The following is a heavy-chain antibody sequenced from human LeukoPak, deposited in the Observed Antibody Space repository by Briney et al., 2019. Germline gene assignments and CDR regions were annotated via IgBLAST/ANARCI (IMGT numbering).Heavy chain of an antibody. CDR2: ISAYNGNT. CDR3: ARVIGIAVAPFDP. D-gene: IGHD6-19*01. J-gene: IGHJ5*02. Sequence: ASVKVSCKASGYTFTRYPMHWVRQAPGQGLEWMGWISAYNGNTNYAQKLQGRVTMTTDTSTSTAYMELRSLRSDDTAVYYCARVIGIAVAPFDPWGQGTLVTVSS. V-gene: IGHV1-18*01. CDR1: GYTFTRYP.